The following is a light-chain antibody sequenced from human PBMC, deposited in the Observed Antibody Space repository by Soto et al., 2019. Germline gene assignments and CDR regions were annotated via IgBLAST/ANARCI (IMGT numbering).Light chain of an antibody. V-gene: IGLV2-14*01. Sequence: QSALTQPASVSGSPGQSITVSCTGTSSDVGGYNYVSWYQQYPGKAPKLMIFDVSNRPSGVSDRFSGSKSGDTASLTISGLQAEDEADYYCSSYTGNGTDVFGTGTQLTVL. CDR1: SSDVGGYNY. CDR3: SSYTGNGTDV. J-gene: IGLJ7*01. CDR2: DVS.